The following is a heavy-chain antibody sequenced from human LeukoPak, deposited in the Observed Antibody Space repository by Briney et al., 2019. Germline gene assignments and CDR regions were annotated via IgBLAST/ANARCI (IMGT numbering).Heavy chain of an antibody. V-gene: IGHV4-59*12. CDR1: GGSISSYY. CDR3: ARDLLGELLWFGELFGPDYYYYGMDV. Sequence: SETLSLTYTVSGGSISSYYWSWIRQPPGKGLEWIGYIYYSGSTNYNPSLKSRVTISVDTSKNQFSLKLSSVTAADTAVYYCARDLLGELLWFGELFGPDYYYYGMDVWGQGTTVTVSS. D-gene: IGHD3-10*01. J-gene: IGHJ6*02. CDR2: IYYSGST.